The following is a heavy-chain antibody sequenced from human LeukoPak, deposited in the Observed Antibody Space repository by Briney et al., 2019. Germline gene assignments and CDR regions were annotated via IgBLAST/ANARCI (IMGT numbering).Heavy chain of an antibody. J-gene: IGHJ4*02. Sequence: PSETLSLTRTVSGGSISSYYWSWIRQPPGKGLEWIGYIYYSGSTNYNPSLKSRVTISVDTSKNQFSLKLSSVTAADTAVYYCARGEGAKQSRGVAAGKWGQGTLVTVSS. D-gene: IGHD2-15*01. CDR3: ARGEGAKQSRGVAAGK. CDR2: IYYSGST. V-gene: IGHV4-59*01. CDR1: GGSISSYY.